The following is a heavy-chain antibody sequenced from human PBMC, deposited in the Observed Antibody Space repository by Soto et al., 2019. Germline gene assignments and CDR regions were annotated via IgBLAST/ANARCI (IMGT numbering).Heavy chain of an antibody. V-gene: IGHV1-2*04. J-gene: IGHJ6*02. CDR1: GYTFTGYY. Sequence: GASVKVSCKASGYTFTGYYMHWVRQAPGQGLEWMGWINPNSGGTNYAQKFQGWVTMTRDTSISTAYMELSRLRSDDTAVYYCAREYCSSTSCRSPYYYYYGMDVWGQGTTVTVSS. D-gene: IGHD2-2*01. CDR2: INPNSGGT. CDR3: AREYCSSTSCRSPYYYYYGMDV.